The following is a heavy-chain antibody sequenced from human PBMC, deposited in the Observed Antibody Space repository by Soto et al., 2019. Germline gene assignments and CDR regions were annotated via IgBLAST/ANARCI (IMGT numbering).Heavy chain of an antibody. CDR2: ISGGGTTT. CDR3: AGDPYYYGSAF. J-gene: IGHJ4*02. CDR1: GFRFSDHY. Sequence: PGGSLRLSCAASGFRFSDHYMTWIRQAPGKGLEWVSKISGGGTTTYYADSVEGRFTVSRDNAKNSLYLQMTSLRAEDTAVYYCAGDPYYYGSAFWGQGTLVTVSS. D-gene: IGHD3-10*01. V-gene: IGHV3-11*01.